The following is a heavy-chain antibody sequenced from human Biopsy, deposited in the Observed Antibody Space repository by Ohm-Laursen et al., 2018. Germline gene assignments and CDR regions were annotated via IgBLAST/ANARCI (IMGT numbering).Heavy chain of an antibody. CDR3: ASGGQWPKPYLRYFDP. D-gene: IGHD6-19*01. CDR2: VYYSGTT. V-gene: IGHV4-61*01. Sequence: SDTLSLTWAVSGGSVSDSFHFWSWIRQPPGKGLEWIGDVYYSGTTNYNPSLKSRLTISVDTSKNQFSLNLNSVTAADTAVYYCASGGQWPKPYLRYFDPWGQGTLVTVSS. J-gene: IGHJ5*02. CDR1: GGSVSDSFHF.